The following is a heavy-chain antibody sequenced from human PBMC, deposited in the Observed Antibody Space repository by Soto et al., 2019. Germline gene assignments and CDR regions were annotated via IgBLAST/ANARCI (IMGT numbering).Heavy chain of an antibody. V-gene: IGHV4-59*08. CDR3: ARRYCSTTRCYSYYFDY. D-gene: IGHD2-2*01. Sequence: SETLSLTCTVSGVSISSYYWSWVRQPPGKGLEWIAYMYYGGSTNYNPSLKSRVTIPVDTSKNQLSLRLSSVTAADTAVYYCARRYCSTTRCYSYYFDYWGQGTMVTVSS. CDR2: MYYGGST. J-gene: IGHJ4*02. CDR1: GVSISSYY.